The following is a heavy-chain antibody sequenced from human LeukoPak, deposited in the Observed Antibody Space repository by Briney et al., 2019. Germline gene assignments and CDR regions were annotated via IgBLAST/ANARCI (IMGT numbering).Heavy chain of an antibody. V-gene: IGHV1-2*02. CDR2: INPNSGGT. Sequence: ASVKVSCKASGYTFTGYYMHWVRQAPGQGLEWMGWINPNSGGTNYAQKFQGRVTMTRDTSISTAYMELSRLRFDDTAVYYCARVSGITMVRGLHAKTFDYWGQGTLVTVSS. CDR3: ARVSGITMVRGLHAKTFDY. D-gene: IGHD3-10*01. J-gene: IGHJ4*02. CDR1: GYTFTGYY.